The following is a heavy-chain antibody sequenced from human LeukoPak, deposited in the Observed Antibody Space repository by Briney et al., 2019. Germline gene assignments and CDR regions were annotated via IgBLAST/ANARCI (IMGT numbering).Heavy chain of an antibody. J-gene: IGHJ4*02. CDR3: ARDCSSTSCYNLFDH. D-gene: IGHD2-2*02. Sequence: SVKVSCKASGGTFSSYAISWVRQAPGQGLEWMGGIIPIFGTANYAQKFQGRVTITADESTSTAYMELSSLRSEDTAVYYCARDCSSTSCYNLFDHWGQGTLVTVSS. CDR1: GGTFSSYA. CDR2: IIPIFGTA. V-gene: IGHV1-69*13.